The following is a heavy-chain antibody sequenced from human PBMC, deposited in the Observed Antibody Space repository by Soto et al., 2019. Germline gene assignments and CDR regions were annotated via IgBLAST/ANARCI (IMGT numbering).Heavy chain of an antibody. CDR2: MKGDGSEK. V-gene: IGHV3-7*03. D-gene: IGHD3-16*01. Sequence: PGGSLRLSCAASGFSLKNYWMSWVRQAPGKGLEWVANMKGDGSEKYYGDSVKGRFTISRDNAKNSLYLQMNSLRAEDTAVYYCATNLHATLWLILRENVFDVWGQGTMVTVSS. J-gene: IGHJ3*01. CDR1: GFSLKNYW. CDR3: ATNLHATLWLILRENVFDV.